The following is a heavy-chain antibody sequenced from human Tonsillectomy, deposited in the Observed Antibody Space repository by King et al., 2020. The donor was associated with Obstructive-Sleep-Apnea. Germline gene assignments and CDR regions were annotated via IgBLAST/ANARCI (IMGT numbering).Heavy chain of an antibody. Sequence: VQLQESCPGLLKPSETLSLTCTVSGGSITNYYWSSIRQPPGKVLEWVGHISYSGSTNYSPSLKSRVTISVDTSKNHFSLKRSSVTAADTAVYYCARYSPFESSWNFDYWGQGTLVTVSS. CDR3: ARYSPFESSWNFDY. J-gene: IGHJ4*02. D-gene: IGHD6-13*01. CDR1: GGSITNYY. V-gene: IGHV4-59*08. CDR2: ISYSGST.